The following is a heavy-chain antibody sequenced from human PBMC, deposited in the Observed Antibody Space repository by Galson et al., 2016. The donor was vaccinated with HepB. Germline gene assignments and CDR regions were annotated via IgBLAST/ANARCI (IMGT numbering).Heavy chain of an antibody. CDR3: ARVNVHFRYGTDV. Sequence: TLSLTCAVSGDSISSGGYYWSWIRQYPGKGLEWIGYIHYSGTTHYNPSLKSRVTISIDMSKNQFSLKVSSVTAADTAVYYCARVNVHFRYGTDVWGQGTTVTVSS. V-gene: IGHV4-31*11. D-gene: IGHD1-1*01. CDR2: IHYSGTT. J-gene: IGHJ6*02. CDR1: GDSISSGGYY.